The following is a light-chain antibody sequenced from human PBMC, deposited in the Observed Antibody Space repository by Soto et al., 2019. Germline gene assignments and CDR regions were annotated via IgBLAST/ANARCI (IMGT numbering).Light chain of an antibody. CDR1: RNLLYNDKNY. CDR2: SAS. J-gene: IGKJ2*01. CDR3: QQFYTTPRT. V-gene: IGKV4-1*01. Sequence: DIVMTQAPDSLAASLGAIVTINCKSSRNLLYNDKNYVAWYQQRPGQAPKLLIYSASTRESEVPVRISGSGSVTDFRRTIRDLQAADAAVYYCQQFYTTPRTFGQGTRVEI.